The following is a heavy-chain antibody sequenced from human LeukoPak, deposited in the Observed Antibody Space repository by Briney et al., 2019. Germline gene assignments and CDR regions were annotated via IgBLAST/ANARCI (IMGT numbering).Heavy chain of an antibody. Sequence: GRSLRLSCAASGFTFSSYAMHWVRQAPGKGLEGVAVISYDGSNKYYADSVKGRFTISRDNSKNTLYLQMNSLRAEDTAVYYCARDREYYYGSGLFDYWGQGTLVTVSS. CDR1: GFTFSSYA. V-gene: IGHV3-30*04. CDR2: ISYDGSNK. CDR3: ARDREYYYGSGLFDY. J-gene: IGHJ4*02. D-gene: IGHD3-10*01.